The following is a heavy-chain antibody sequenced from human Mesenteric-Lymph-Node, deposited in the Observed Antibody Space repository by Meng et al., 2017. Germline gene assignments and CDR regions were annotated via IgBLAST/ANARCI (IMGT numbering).Heavy chain of an antibody. J-gene: IGHJ4*02. CDR2: ITHSGGNT. D-gene: IGHD3-10*01. CDR3: ARDGEKYYYGSASSKGTDF. CDR1: GFTFSNYA. Sequence: GGSLRLSCAASGFTFSNYAMIWVRQAPGKGLEWVSGITHSGGNTYYADSVKGRFTVSRDNSKNTLYLQMNSLRVEDTAVYYCARDGEKYYYGSASSKGTDFWGQGTLVTVSS. V-gene: IGHV3-23*01.